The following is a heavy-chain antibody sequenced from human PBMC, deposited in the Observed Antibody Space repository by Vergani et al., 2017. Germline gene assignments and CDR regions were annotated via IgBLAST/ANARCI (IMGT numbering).Heavy chain of an antibody. D-gene: IGHD6-13*01. J-gene: IGHJ4*02. Sequence: QVQLQQWGAGLLKPSETLSLTCAVYGGSFSGYYWSWIRQPPGKGLEWIGEINHSGSTNYNPSLKSRVTISVDTSKNQFSLKLSSVTAADTAVYYCAKEGRGSSSWYAGEFDYWGQGTLVTVSS. CDR1: GGSFSGYY. CDR2: INHSGST. V-gene: IGHV4-34*01. CDR3: AKEGRGSSSWYAGEFDY.